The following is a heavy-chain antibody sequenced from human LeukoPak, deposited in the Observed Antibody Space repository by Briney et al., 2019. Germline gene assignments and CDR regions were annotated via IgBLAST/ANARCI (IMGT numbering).Heavy chain of an antibody. D-gene: IGHD3-22*01. J-gene: IGHJ4*02. Sequence: PSETLSLTCTVSGGSISSYYWSWIRQPPGKGLEWIGYIYYSGSTNHNPSLKSRVTISVDTSKNQFSLKLSSVTAADTAVYYCARGRDSSGYYYGSHDYWGQGTLVTVSS. CDR1: GGSISSYY. CDR2: IYYSGST. CDR3: ARGRDSSGYYYGSHDY. V-gene: IGHV4-59*01.